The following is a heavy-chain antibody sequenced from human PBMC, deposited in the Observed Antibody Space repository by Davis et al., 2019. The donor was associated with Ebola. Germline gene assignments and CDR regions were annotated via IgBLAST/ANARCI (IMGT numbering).Heavy chain of an antibody. Sequence: PSETLSLTCTVSGGSISSYYWSWIRQPPGKGLEWIGYIYYSGSTNYNPSLKSRVTISVDTSKNQFSLKLSSVTAADTAVYYCAREAVAGVGAFDIWGQGTMVTVSS. CDR3: AREAVAGVGAFDI. V-gene: IGHV4-59*01. D-gene: IGHD6-19*01. J-gene: IGHJ3*02. CDR1: GGSISSYY. CDR2: IYYSGST.